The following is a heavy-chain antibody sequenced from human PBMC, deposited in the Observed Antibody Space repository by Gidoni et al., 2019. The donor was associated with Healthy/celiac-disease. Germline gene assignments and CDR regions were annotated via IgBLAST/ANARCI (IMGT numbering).Heavy chain of an antibody. CDR1: GFTFSSYS. D-gene: IGHD1-26*01. CDR3: ARDKVGATPLLSDY. V-gene: IGHV3-21*01. CDR2: ISSSSSYI. Sequence: EFQLVESGGGLVKPGGSLRLSCASSGFTFSSYSMNWVCKAPGKGLEWVSSISSSSSYIYYADSVKGRFTIARDNAKNSLYLQMNSLRAEDTAVYYCARDKVGATPLLSDYWGQGTLVTVSS. J-gene: IGHJ4*02.